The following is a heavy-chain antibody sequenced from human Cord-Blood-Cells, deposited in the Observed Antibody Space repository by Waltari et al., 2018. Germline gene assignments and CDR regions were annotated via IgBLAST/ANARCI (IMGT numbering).Heavy chain of an antibody. CDR1: GGTFSSYA. Sequence: QVQLVQSGAEVKKPGSSVKVSCKASGGTFSSYAINWVRQAPGQGLEWMGGIIPILGTANYARKFQGRATITANEPTSTAYRELGSRGSEETALYYWARDSRYCSSTSCYIFDYGGQGTLVTVSS. V-gene: IGHV1-69*01. CDR3: ARDSRYCSSTSCYIFDY. D-gene: IGHD2-2*02. J-gene: IGHJ4*02. CDR2: IIPILGTA.